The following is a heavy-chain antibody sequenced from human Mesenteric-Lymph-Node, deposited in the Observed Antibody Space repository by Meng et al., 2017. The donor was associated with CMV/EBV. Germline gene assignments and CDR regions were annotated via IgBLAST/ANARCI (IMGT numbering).Heavy chain of an antibody. J-gene: IGHJ4*02. Sequence: SETLSLTCAVYDGSFTNYYWSWIRQPPGKGLEWIGEVNDRGSANYNPSLKSRVTISVDTSKSQFSLKVRSVTAADTAVYYCATAPIYQLPDYWAQGTLVTVSS. CDR1: DGSFTNYY. V-gene: IGHV4-34*01. CDR2: VNDRGSA. D-gene: IGHD2-2*01. CDR3: ATAPIYQLPDY.